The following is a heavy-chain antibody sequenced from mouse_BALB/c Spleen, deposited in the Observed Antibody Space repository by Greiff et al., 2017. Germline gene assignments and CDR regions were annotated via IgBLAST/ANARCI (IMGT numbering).Heavy chain of an antibody. CDR3: AREGDYGNFFDY. J-gene: IGHJ2*01. D-gene: IGHD2-1*01. V-gene: IGHV5-6-3*01. CDR1: GFTFSSYG. Sequence: EVMLVESGGGLVQPGGSLKLSCAASGFTFSSYGMSWVRQTPDKRLELVATINSNGGSTYYPDSVKGRFTISRDNAKNTLYLQMSSLKSEDTAMYYCAREGDYGNFFDYWGQGTTLTVSS. CDR2: INSNGGST.